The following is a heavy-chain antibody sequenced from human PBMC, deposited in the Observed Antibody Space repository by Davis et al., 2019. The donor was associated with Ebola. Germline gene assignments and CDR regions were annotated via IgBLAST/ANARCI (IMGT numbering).Heavy chain of an antibody. J-gene: IGHJ4*02. Sequence: ASVKVSCKASGYTFTSYAMHWVRQAPGQRLEWMGWINAGNGNTKYSQKFQGRVTMTRDTSTFTVYMELSSLRSEDTAVYYCARGDITVNRGVRVSTGANDYWGQGTQVTVSS. V-gene: IGHV1-3*01. CDR2: INAGNGNT. CDR3: ARGDITVNRGVRVSTGANDY. D-gene: IGHD3-10*01. CDR1: GYTFTSYA.